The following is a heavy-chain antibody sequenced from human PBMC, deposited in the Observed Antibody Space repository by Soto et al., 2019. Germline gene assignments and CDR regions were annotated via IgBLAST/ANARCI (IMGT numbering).Heavy chain of an antibody. CDR3: ASLGIFGVVSWSDYYGMDV. CDR2: IWYDGSNK. V-gene: IGHV3-33*01. Sequence: PGGSLRLSCAASGFTFSSYGMHWVRQAPGKGLEWVAVIWYDGSNKYYADSVKGRFTISRDNSKNTLYLQMNSLRAEDTAVYYCASLGIFGVVSWSDYYGMDVWGQGTTVTVSS. J-gene: IGHJ6*02. CDR1: GFTFSSYG. D-gene: IGHD3-3*01.